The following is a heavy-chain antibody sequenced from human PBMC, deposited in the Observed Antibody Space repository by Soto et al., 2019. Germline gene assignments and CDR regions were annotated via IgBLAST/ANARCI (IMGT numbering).Heavy chain of an antibody. CDR2: IRSKANSYAT. J-gene: IGHJ3*01. D-gene: IGHD3-9*01. CDR1: GFTFSSSA. V-gene: IGHV3-73*01. CDR3: TRAGSHTSTGYSKVVAFDL. Sequence: GGSLRLSCAASGFTFSSSAMQWVSQASGKGLEWVGRIRSKANSYATAYAASAKGRFTISRDDSKDTAYLQMKSPKTEDTAVYYGTRAGSHTSTGYSKVVAFDLWGQGTMATVSS.